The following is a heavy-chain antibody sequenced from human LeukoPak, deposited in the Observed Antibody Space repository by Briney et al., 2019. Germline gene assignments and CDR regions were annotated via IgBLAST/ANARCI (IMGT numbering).Heavy chain of an antibody. V-gene: IGHV6-1*01. CDR3: ARLTRRSGNYFEN. CDR2: TYYRSKWYN. Sequence: SQTLSLTCAISGDSVSSNSAAWNWIRQSPSRGLEWLGRTYYRSKWYNDYAVSVKSRIIINPDTSKNQFSLKLSSVTAADTAVYYCARLTRRSGNYFENWGQGTLVTVSS. J-gene: IGHJ4*02. D-gene: IGHD1-1*01. CDR1: GDSVSSNSAA.